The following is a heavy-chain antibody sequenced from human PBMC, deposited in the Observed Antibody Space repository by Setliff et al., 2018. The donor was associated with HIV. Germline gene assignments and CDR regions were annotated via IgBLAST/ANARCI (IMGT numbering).Heavy chain of an antibody. CDR1: GYTFYSYG. J-gene: IGHJ6*03. D-gene: IGHD5-18*01. CDR3: ARDPPDPAMVMAYFYMDV. Sequence: ASVKVSCKASGYTFYSYGISWVRQVPGQGIEWMGWITAYNGNTKYAQKFQGRVTMTTDTSTSTAYMELRSLTSDDTGVYYCARDPPDPAMVMAYFYMDVWGTGTTVTVSS. CDR2: ITAYNGNT. V-gene: IGHV1-18*01.